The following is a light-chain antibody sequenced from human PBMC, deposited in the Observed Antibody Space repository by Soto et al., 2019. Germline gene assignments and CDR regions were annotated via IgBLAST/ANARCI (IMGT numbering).Light chain of an antibody. CDR1: QSLSSY. CDR3: QQRSRWPLT. J-gene: IGKJ4*01. V-gene: IGKV3-11*01. Sequence: EIVLTQSPGTLSLSPGERATLSCRASQSLSSYLAWYQRKPGQAPRLLIYDASKRATGIPARFSGSGSGTDFTLTISSLEPEDFAVYYCQQRSRWPLTFGGGTKVDIK. CDR2: DAS.